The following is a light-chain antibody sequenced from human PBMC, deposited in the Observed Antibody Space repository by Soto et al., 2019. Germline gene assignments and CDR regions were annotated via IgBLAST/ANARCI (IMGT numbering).Light chain of an antibody. J-gene: IGKJ5*01. V-gene: IGKV3-20*01. Sequence: EIVLTQSPGTLSLSPGERATLSCRASQSVSSSYLAWYQQKPGQAPRLLFYGASSRATGIPERFSGSGSGTDYTLTISRLAPEDFAVYDCQQYGSSPPVTLGQGTRLVNK. CDR1: QSVSSSY. CDR2: GAS. CDR3: QQYGSSPPVT.